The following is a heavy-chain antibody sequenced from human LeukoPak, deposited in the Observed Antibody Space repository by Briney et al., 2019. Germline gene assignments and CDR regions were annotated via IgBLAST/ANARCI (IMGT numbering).Heavy chain of an antibody. V-gene: IGHV3-30*01. J-gene: IGHJ6*03. Sequence: GGSLRLSCAASGFTFSSYAMHWVRQAPGKGLEWVAVISYDGSNKYYADSVKGRFTISRDNSKNTLYLQMNSLRAEDTAVYYCARDAPLGDYYYVDVWGKGTTVTVSS. CDR1: GFTFSSYA. D-gene: IGHD3-16*01. CDR3: ARDAPLGDYYYVDV. CDR2: ISYDGSNK.